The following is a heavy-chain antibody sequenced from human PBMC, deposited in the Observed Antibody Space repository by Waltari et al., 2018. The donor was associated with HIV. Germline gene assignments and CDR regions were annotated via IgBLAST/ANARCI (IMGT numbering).Heavy chain of an antibody. J-gene: IGHJ4*02. V-gene: IGHV3-11*01. CDR3: VRGDRSGWYGIFDF. D-gene: IGHD6-19*01. CDR1: GFLFSDHY. CDR2: PQRTSDDI. Sequence: QLVASGGGLVKPGGSLRLSGVDSGFLFSDHYLGSIRKAPGEGPECLSHPQRTSDDIFYGDSVKGRFTNSRDNSNNSLYLEMNNVRGDDTAIYYCVRGDRSGWYGIFDFWGQGTRVTVSS.